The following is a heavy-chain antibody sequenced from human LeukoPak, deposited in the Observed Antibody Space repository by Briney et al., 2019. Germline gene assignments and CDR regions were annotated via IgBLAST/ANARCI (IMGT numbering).Heavy chain of an antibody. CDR1: GFTVSGNY. D-gene: IGHD6-13*01. J-gene: IGHJ4*02. CDR2: VYSGGTT. V-gene: IGHV3-53*01. Sequence: GGSLRLSCAASGFTVSGNYMNWVRQAPGKGLEWVSVVYSGGTTYYADSVKGRFTISKDNSKNTVYLQMNSRRVEDTAVYYCARGLAAAGTLGVFDYWGQGTLVTVSS. CDR3: ARGLAAAGTLGVFDY.